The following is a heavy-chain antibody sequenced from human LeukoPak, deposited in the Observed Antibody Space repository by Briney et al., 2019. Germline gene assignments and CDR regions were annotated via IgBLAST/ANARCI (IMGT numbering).Heavy chain of an antibody. CDR1: GFTFGDYA. D-gene: IGHD1-26*01. Sequence: GGSLRLSCTASGFTFGDYAMSWVRQAPGKGLEWVGFIRSKAYGGTTEYAASVKGRFTISRDDSKSIAYLQMNSLKTEDTAVYYCTRLKGELLYFDYWGQGTLVTVSS. CDR3: TRLKGELLYFDY. J-gene: IGHJ4*02. V-gene: IGHV3-49*04. CDR2: IRSKAYGGTT.